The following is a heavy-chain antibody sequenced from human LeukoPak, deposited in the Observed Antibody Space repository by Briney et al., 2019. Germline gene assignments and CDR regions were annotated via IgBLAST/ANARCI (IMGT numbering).Heavy chain of an antibody. J-gene: IGHJ4*02. Sequence: PGGSLRLSCAASGITFGSYWMTWVRQAPGKGLECVANIKPDGSEKHYVDSVEGRFTISRDNAKKSLFLEMNSLRAEDTAVYYCARGRMAVAGSYEYWGQGTLVTVST. V-gene: IGHV3-7*05. CDR1: GITFGSYW. CDR3: ARGRMAVAGSYEY. D-gene: IGHD6-19*01. CDR2: IKPDGSEK.